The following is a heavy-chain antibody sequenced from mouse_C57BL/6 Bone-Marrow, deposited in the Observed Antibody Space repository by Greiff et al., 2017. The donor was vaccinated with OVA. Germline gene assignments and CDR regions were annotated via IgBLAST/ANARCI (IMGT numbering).Heavy chain of an antibody. CDR1: GYSITSGYY. CDR2: ISYDGSN. D-gene: IGHD1-1*01. CDR3: ARDPFYYFYWYFDV. Sequence: EVQLQQSGPGLVKPSQSLSLTCSVTGYSITSGYYWNWIRQFPGNKLEWMGYISYDGSNNYNPSLKNRISITRDTSKNQFFLKLNSVTTEDTATYYCARDPFYYFYWYFDVGGTGTTVTVSS. V-gene: IGHV3-6*01. J-gene: IGHJ1*03.